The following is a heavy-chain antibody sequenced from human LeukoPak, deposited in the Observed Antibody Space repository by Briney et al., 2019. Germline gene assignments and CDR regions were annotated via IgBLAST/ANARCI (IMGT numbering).Heavy chain of an antibody. V-gene: IGHV3-30*14. CDR1: GFTFSSYA. J-gene: IGHJ6*02. Sequence: GGSLRLSCAASGFTFSSYAMHWVRQAPGKGLEWVAVISYDGSNKYYADSVKGRFTISRGNSKNTLYLQMNSLRAEDTAVYYCARDDVTYYYDSSGFGALYYYYGMDVWGQGTTVTVSS. CDR3: ARDDVTYYYDSSGFGALYYYYGMDV. CDR2: ISYDGSNK. D-gene: IGHD3-22*01.